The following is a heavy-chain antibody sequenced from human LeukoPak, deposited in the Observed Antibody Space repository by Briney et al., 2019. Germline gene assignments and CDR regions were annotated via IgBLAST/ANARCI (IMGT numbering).Heavy chain of an antibody. V-gene: IGHV4-59*08. J-gene: IGHJ4*02. CDR2: IYDSGSI. Sequence: SETLSLTCTVSGGSINSYYWNWIRQPPGKGLEWIGYIYDSGSISYNPSLKSRLTISVDTSKNQFSLKLNSVTAADTAVYYCARLPTHWGQGILVTVAS. CDR3: ARLPTH. D-gene: IGHD4-17*01. CDR1: GGSINSYY.